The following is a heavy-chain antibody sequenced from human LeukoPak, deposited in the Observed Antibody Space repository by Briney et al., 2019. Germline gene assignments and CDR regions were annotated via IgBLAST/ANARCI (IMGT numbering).Heavy chain of an antibody. D-gene: IGHD4-17*01. CDR1: RFTFRDYY. Sequence: GGSLRLSCPASRFTFRDYYLSWMRQARGKGLAGVSYISSSGNTIYYADAVKGRFTISRDNAKDLLYLQLNSLRGDDSGIYYCTRDRNDYGDPDAFDIWGQGTVVTVSS. J-gene: IGHJ3*02. CDR2: ISSSGNTI. V-gene: IGHV3-11*04. CDR3: TRDRNDYGDPDAFDI.